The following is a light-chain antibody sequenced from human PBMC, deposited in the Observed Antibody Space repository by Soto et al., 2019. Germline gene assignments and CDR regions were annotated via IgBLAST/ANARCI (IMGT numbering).Light chain of an antibody. CDR3: QQSYTTPYT. CDR2: GAS. V-gene: IGKV1-39*01. J-gene: IGKJ2*01. CDR1: QSIRSY. Sequence: DIQMTQSPSSLSACVGDRVTITCRASQSIRSYLNWYHQKPGKTPQLLIYGASNLQSAAPSRFTDSGSGTHFTLTISSLQPEDFATYYCQQSYTTPYTFGQGTKLEIK.